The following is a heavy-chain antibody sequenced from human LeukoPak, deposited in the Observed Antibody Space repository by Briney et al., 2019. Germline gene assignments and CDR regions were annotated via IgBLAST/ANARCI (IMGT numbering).Heavy chain of an antibody. CDR2: IWYDGSNK. CDR3: AKDQFTDYYDSSGDDAFDI. D-gene: IGHD3-22*01. Sequence: PGGSLRLSCAASGFTFSSYGMHWVRQAPGKGLEWVAVIWYDGSNKYYADSVKGRFTISRDNSKNTLYLQMNSLRAEDTAVYYCAKDQFTDYYDSSGDDAFDIWGQGTMVTVSS. J-gene: IGHJ3*02. CDR1: GFTFSSYG. V-gene: IGHV3-30*02.